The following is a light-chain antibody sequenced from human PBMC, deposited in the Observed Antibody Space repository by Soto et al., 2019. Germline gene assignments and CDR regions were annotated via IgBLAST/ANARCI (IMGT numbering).Light chain of an antibody. Sequence: QSALTQPASVSGSPGQSITISCTGTSSDVGAYNYVSWYQQYRGKAPKYIIYDVTNRPSGVSYRFSGSKSGNTASLTISGLQAEDEADYYCSSYTTSSTLYVFGTGTKLTVL. V-gene: IGLV2-14*03. CDR3: SSYTTSSTLYV. CDR2: DVT. CDR1: SSDVGAYNY. J-gene: IGLJ1*01.